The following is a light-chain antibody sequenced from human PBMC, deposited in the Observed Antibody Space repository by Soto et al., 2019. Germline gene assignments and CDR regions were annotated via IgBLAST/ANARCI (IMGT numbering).Light chain of an antibody. CDR1: QSVLYSSYNKNY. CDR2: CAS. CDR3: QQYYSSAFT. Sequence: DIVMTQSPDSLAVSLGESATINCKSSQSVLYSSYNKNYVAWYQQKPVQPPKLLIYCASTRESGVPDRFSGSGSGTDFTLTISSLQAEDVAVYYCQQYYSSAFTFGGGTKVEIK. V-gene: IGKV4-1*01. J-gene: IGKJ4*02.